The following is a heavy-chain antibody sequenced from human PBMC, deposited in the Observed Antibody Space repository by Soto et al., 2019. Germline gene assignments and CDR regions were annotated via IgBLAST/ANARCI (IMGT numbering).Heavy chain of an antibody. V-gene: IGHV3-74*01. D-gene: IGHD3-10*01. J-gene: IGHJ4*02. CDR1: GFTFSNYW. Sequence: EVQLVESGGGLVQPGGSQRLSCAASGFTFSNYWMHWVRQAPGKGLVWVSRINRDGSSTSYADSVKGRFTISRDNAKNTLYLQMNSLRAEVTAVYYCARIGQIAGLGYWCQGALVTVSS. CDR3: ARIGQIAGLGY. CDR2: INRDGSST.